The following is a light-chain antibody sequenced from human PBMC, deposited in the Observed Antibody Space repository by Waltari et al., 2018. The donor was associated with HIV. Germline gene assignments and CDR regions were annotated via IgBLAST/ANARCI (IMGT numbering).Light chain of an antibody. CDR3: QSYDSSLSAWV. CDR1: SSTIRATSG. CDR2: SNS. V-gene: IGLV1-40*01. J-gene: IGLJ3*02. Sequence: QSVLTQPPPVSGAPGQRVTLSCTGSSSTIRATSGAPWDQLFPGTAPKLLIHSNSTRPSGVPDRFSGSKSGTSASLSITGLQAEDEADYYCQSYDSSLSAWVFGGGTKLTVL.